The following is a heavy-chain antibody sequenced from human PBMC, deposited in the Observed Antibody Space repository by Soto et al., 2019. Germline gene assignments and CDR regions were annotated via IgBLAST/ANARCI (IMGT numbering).Heavy chain of an antibody. V-gene: IGHV4-59*01. D-gene: IGHD3-22*01. CDR2: SYYSGST. CDR3: ARIGSGYPPAHFDY. Sequence: PSETLSRTCPVSGGSISSYYWSWIRQPPGKGRGWIGYSYYSGSTNSNPSLESRVTISVDTSKNPFSLKLSSVTAAATAVYYCARIGSGYPPAHFDYWGQGTLVTFS. J-gene: IGHJ4*02. CDR1: GGSISSYY.